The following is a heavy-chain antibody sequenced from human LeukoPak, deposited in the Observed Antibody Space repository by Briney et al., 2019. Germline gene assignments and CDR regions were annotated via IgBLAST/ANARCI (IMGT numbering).Heavy chain of an antibody. D-gene: IGHD4-23*01. CDR1: GGTFSSYA. Sequence: SVKVSCKASGGTFSSYAISWVRQAPGQGLEWMGGIIPIFGSANYAQKFQGRVTITTDESTSTAYMELSSLRSEDTAVYYCAAVARPLPWGQGTLVTVSS. J-gene: IGHJ5*02. CDR3: AAVARPLP. CDR2: IIPIFGSA. V-gene: IGHV1-69*05.